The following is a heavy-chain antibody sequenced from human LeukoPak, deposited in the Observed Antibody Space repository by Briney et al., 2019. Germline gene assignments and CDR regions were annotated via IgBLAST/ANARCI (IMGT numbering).Heavy chain of an antibody. J-gene: IGHJ4*02. CDR3: ARGGYCTNGVCSHDY. CDR1: GFTFSSYW. CDR2: IRQDGSEK. V-gene: IGHV3-7*01. Sequence: PGGSLRLPCAASGFTFSSYWMSWVRQAPGKGLEWVANIRQDGSEKYYVDSVKGRFTISRDNAKNSLYLQMNSLRAEDTAVYYCARGGYCTNGVCSHDYWGQGTLVTVSS. D-gene: IGHD2-8*01.